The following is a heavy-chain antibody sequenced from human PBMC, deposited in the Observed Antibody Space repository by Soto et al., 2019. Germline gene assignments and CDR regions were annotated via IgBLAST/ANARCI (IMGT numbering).Heavy chain of an antibody. V-gene: IGHV1-46*03. D-gene: IGHD3-16*02. Sequence: ASVKVSCKASVYTFTSYYMHWVRQAPGQGLEWMGIINPSGGSTSYAQKFQGRVTMTRDTSTSTVYMELSSLRSEDTAVYYCARDSYYDYIWGSYRPQYFDYWGQGTLVTVSS. CDR2: INPSGGST. CDR1: VYTFTSYY. CDR3: ARDSYYDYIWGSYRPQYFDY. J-gene: IGHJ4*02.